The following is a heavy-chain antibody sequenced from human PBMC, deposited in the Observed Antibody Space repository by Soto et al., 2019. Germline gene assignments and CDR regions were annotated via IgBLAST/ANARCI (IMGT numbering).Heavy chain of an antibody. CDR2: INPNSGGT. CDR1: GYTFTGYY. V-gene: IGHV1-2*02. Sequence: QVQLVQSGAEVKKPGASVKVSCKASGYTFTGYYMHWVRQAPGQGLEWMGWINPNSGGTNYAQKVQGRVTMTRDTSISTAYMELSRLRSDDTAVYYCARADDLIAVAGMDYWGQGTLVTVSS. D-gene: IGHD6-19*01. J-gene: IGHJ4*02. CDR3: ARADDLIAVAGMDY.